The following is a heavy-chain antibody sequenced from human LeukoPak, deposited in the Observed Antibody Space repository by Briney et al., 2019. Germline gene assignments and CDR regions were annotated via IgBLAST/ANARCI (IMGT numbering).Heavy chain of an antibody. J-gene: IGHJ4*02. Sequence: GESLRLSCAASGFTFSSHWMHWVRRAPGKGLEWLSRISSDGTSTTYGDSVKGRFSISRDNAKNMLFLQMNSLRAEDTAVYYCTECRGSQGVDHWGQGTLVTVSS. CDR2: ISSDGTST. D-gene: IGHD3-10*01. CDR1: GFTFSSHW. CDR3: TECRGSQGVDH. V-gene: IGHV3-74*01.